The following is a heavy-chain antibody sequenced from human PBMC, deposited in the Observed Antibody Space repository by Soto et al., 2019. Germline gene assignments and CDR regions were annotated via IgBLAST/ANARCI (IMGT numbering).Heavy chain of an antibody. CDR2: INPDNGNT. CDR3: ARGIATGQLDP. CDR1: GYTFTSYA. D-gene: IGHD2-15*01. V-gene: IGHV1-3*01. J-gene: IGHJ5*02. Sequence: GASVKVSCKASGYTFTSYAMNWVRQAPGQRLEWMGWINPDNGNTKSSQKFQDRVIITRDTSASTAYMDLSSLRSEDTAVYYCARGIATGQLDPWGQGTLVTVSS.